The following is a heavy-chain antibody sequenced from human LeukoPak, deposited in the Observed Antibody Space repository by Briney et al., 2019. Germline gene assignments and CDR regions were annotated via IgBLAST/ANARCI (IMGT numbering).Heavy chain of an antibody. J-gene: IGHJ5*02. CDR1: GYTFTSYY. D-gene: IGHD3-3*01. CDR2: INPSGGST. V-gene: IGHV1-46*01. CDR3: ARDPQFRWSGYYGGEGWFDP. Sequence: ASVKVSCKASGYTFTSYYMHWVRQAPGQGLEWMGIINPSGGSTSYAQKFQGRVTMTRDTSTSTVYMELSSLRSEDTAVYYCARDPQFRWSGYYGGEGWFDPWGQGTLVTVSP.